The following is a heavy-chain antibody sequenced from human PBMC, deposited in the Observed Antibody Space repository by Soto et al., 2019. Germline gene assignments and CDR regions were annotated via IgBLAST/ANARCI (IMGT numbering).Heavy chain of an antibody. Sequence: ASVKVSCKASGGTFSSYAISWVRQAPGQGLEWMGGIIPIFGTANYAQKFQGRVTITADESTSTAYMELSSLRSEDTAGYYCARGGLTMIVVVPNWFDPWGQGTLVTVSS. V-gene: IGHV1-69*13. CDR1: GGTFSSYA. CDR3: ARGGLTMIVVVPNWFDP. J-gene: IGHJ5*02. CDR2: IIPIFGTA. D-gene: IGHD3-22*01.